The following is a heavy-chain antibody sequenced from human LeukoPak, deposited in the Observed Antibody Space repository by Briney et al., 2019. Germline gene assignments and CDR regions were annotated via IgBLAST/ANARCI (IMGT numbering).Heavy chain of an antibody. Sequence: GRSLRLSCAASGFTFSSYAMHWVRQAPGKGLEWVAVISYDGSNKYYADSVKGRFTTSRDNSKNTLYLQMNSLRAEDTAVYYCARDRVYYYASSGYLDYWGQGTLVTVSS. CDR3: ARDRVYYYASSGYLDY. D-gene: IGHD3-22*01. J-gene: IGHJ4*02. CDR1: GFTFSSYA. V-gene: IGHV3-30-3*01. CDR2: ISYDGSNK.